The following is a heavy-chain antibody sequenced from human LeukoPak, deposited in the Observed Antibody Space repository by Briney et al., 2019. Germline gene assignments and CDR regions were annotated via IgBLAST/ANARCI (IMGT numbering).Heavy chain of an antibody. CDR1: GYSISSGYY. J-gene: IGHJ4*02. Sequence: SETLSLTCTVSGYSISSGYYWGWIRQPPGKGLEWIGSIYHSGSTYYNPSLKSRVTISVDTSKNQFSLKLSSVTAADTAVYYCASLITFGGVNRYFDYWGQGTLVTVSS. D-gene: IGHD3-16*01. V-gene: IGHV4-38-2*02. CDR2: IYHSGST. CDR3: ASLITFGGVNRYFDY.